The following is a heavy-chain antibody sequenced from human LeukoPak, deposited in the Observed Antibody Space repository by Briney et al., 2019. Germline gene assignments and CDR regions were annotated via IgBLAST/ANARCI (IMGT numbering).Heavy chain of an antibody. V-gene: IGHV4-34*01. CDR2: INHSGST. CDR1: GGSFSGYY. J-gene: IGHJ4*02. D-gene: IGHD5-12*01. Sequence: SETLSLACAVYGGSFSGYYWSWIRQPPGKGLEWIGEINHSGSTNYNPSLKSRVTISVDTSKNRFSLKLSSVTAADTAVYYCARNSGYEVYFDYWGQGTLVTVSS. CDR3: ARNSGYEVYFDY.